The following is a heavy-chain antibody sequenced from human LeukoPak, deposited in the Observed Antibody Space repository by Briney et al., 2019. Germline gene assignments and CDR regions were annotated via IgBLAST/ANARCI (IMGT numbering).Heavy chain of an antibody. V-gene: IGHV4-30-4*07. J-gene: IGHJ5*02. CDR1: GGSISSGGYS. CDR2: IYYSGST. CDR3: ARDNYDILTGYLNWFDP. D-gene: IGHD3-9*01. Sequence: SGTLSLTCAVSGGSISSGGYSWSWIRQPPGKGLEWIGYIYYSGSTYYNPSLKSRVTISVDTSKNQFSLKLSSVTAADTAVYYCARDNYDILTGYLNWFDPWGQGTLVTVSS.